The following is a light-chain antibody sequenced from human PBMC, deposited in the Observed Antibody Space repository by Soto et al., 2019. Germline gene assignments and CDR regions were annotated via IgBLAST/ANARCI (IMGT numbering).Light chain of an antibody. CDR1: SSDVGGYNY. V-gene: IGLV2-14*01. Sequence: QSALTQPASVSGSPGQSITISCTGTSSDVGGYNYVSWYQQHPGKAPHLMIYEVSNRPSGVSNRFSGSKSGNTASLTISGLQAEDEADYYCCSCTTSSTGIFGGRTKLTVL. CDR3: CSCTTSSTGI. J-gene: IGLJ2*01. CDR2: EVS.